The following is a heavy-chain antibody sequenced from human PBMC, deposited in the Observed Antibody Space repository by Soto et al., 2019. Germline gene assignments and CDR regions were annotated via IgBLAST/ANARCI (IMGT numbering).Heavy chain of an antibody. Sequence: SVKVSCKASGGTFSSYAISWLRQAPGQGLEWMGGIIPIFGTANYAQKFQGRVTITADESTSTAYMELSSLRSEDTAVYYCARGSYDILTGYYERYYYYGMDVWGQGTTVTVSS. V-gene: IGHV1-69*13. CDR3: ARGSYDILTGYYERYYYYGMDV. J-gene: IGHJ6*02. D-gene: IGHD3-9*01. CDR2: IIPIFGTA. CDR1: GGTFSSYA.